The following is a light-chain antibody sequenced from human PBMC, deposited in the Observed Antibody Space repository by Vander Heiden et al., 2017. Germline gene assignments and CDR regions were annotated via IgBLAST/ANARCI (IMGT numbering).Light chain of an antibody. Sequence: QSVLTQPPSVSAAPGQKVTISCSGSSSNIGNNYVSWYQQLPGTAPKLLIYDNNKRPSGIPDRFSGSKSGTSATLGITGLQTGDEADYYCGTWDSSLSNWVFGGGTKLTGL. CDR1: SSNIGNNY. V-gene: IGLV1-51*01. CDR2: DNN. J-gene: IGLJ3*02. CDR3: GTWDSSLSNWV.